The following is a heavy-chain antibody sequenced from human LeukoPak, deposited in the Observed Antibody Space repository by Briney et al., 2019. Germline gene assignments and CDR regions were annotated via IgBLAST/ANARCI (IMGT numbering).Heavy chain of an antibody. D-gene: IGHD1-26*01. V-gene: IGHV1-18*01. J-gene: IGHJ4*02. CDR3: ARDPSLIVGASISFFDY. CDR2: INTYNGNT. CDR1: GYTFSSYG. Sequence: GASVKVSCKASGYTFSSYGISWVRQAPGQGLEWMGWINTYNGNTNYAQKFQGRVTMTTDTSTSTAYMDLRSLRSDDTAVYYCARDPSLIVGASISFFDYWGQGTLVTVSS.